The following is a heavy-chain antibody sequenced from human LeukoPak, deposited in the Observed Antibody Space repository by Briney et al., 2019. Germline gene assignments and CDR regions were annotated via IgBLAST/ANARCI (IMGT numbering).Heavy chain of an antibody. CDR2: ITWNNGSI. Sequence: GRSLTLSCEASGFTFDDYAMHWVRQVPGKGLELGSVITWNNGSIVYADSVKSQLTISRDNAQKSLYLQMNSLRDEDTALYYCAKAVGVASLIVDALHIWGQGTMVTVSS. CDR1: GFTFDDYA. V-gene: IGHV3-9*01. J-gene: IGHJ3*02. CDR3: AKAVGVASLIVDALHI. D-gene: IGHD1-26*01.